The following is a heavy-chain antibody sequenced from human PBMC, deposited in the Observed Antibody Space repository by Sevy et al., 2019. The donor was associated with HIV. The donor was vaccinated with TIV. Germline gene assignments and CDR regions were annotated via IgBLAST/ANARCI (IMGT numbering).Heavy chain of an antibody. V-gene: IGHV3-11*01. D-gene: IGHD3-10*01. CDR1: GFSFSDYY. CDR3: AREVVRRVIRDYFDF. Sequence: GGSLRLSCAASGFSFSDYYMNWIRQAPGKGLECISYISSSGDSTYYADSVKGRFTISMDNAKNSVYLQMNNLRADDTAVYFCAREVVRRVIRDYFDFWGQGTLVTVSS. J-gene: IGHJ4*02. CDR2: ISSSGDST.